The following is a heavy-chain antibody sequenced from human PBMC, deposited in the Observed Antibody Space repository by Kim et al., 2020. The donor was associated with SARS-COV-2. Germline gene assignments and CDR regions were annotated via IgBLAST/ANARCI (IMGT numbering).Heavy chain of an antibody. CDR1: GFTFSSYS. Sequence: GGSLRLSCAASGFTFSSYSMNWVRQAPGKGLEWVSSISSSSSYIYYADSVKGRFTISRDNAKNSLYLQMNSLRAEDTAVYYCARDLHWAAAGTCFDYWGQGTLVTVSS. CDR2: ISSSSSYI. D-gene: IGHD6-13*01. J-gene: IGHJ4*02. V-gene: IGHV3-21*01. CDR3: ARDLHWAAAGTCFDY.